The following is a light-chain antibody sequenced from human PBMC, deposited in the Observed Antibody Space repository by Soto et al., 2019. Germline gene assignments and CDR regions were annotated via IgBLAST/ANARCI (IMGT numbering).Light chain of an antibody. CDR1: SSDVGSYNL. CDR3: CSYAGSSWV. V-gene: IGLV2-23*01. CDR2: EGS. Sequence: QSVLTQPASVSGSPGQSITISCTGTSSDVGSYNLVSWYQQHPGKAPKLMIYEGSKRPSGVSNRFSGSKSGNTASLTISGLQAEDEADYYCCSYAGSSWVFGGGTKLT. J-gene: IGLJ3*02.